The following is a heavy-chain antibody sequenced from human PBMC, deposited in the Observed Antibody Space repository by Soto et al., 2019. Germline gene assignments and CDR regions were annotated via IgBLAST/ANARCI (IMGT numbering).Heavy chain of an antibody. J-gene: IGHJ4*02. V-gene: IGHV4-4*07. CDR1: GGSINTFY. D-gene: IGHD5-12*01. CDR3: AREGSYSAYNFAHGIQLWSFDF. CDR2: IVSSGST. Sequence: SETLSLTCTVSGGSINTFYWSWVRQPAGKGLEWIGRIVSSGSTSFNPSLESRVAMSVDTSKTHFSLNLSFVTAADMAVYYCAREGSYSAYNFAHGIQLWSFDFWGQGALVTVSS.